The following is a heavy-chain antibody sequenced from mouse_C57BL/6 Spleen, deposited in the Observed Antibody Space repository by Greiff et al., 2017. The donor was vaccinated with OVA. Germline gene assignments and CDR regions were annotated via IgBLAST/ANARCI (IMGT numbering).Heavy chain of an antibody. V-gene: IGHV1-53*01. J-gene: IGHJ4*01. CDR1: GYTFTSYW. D-gene: IGHD2-4*01. CDR2: ITPSNGGT. CDR3: ARDYDYEGMDY. Sequence: VQLQQPGTDLVKPGASVKLSCKASGYTFTSYWMHWVKQRPGKGLEWIGNITPSNGGTNYNEKFKSQATLTVDKSSSTAYMQLSSLTSEDAAVYYCARDYDYEGMDYWGQGTSVTVSS.